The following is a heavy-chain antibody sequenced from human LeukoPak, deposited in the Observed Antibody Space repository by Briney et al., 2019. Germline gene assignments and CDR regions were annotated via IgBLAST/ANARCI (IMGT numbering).Heavy chain of an antibody. CDR2: ISSNGGST. J-gene: IGHJ4*02. CDR3: VKSDLRIRVAGTGGDY. V-gene: IGHV3-64D*06. Sequence: GGSLRLSCSASGFTFSSYAMHWIRQAPGKGLEYVSAISSNGGSTYYADSVKGRFTISRDNSKNTLYLQMSSLRAEGTAVYYCVKSDLRIRVAGTGGDYWGQGTLVTVSS. D-gene: IGHD6-19*01. CDR1: GFTFSSYA.